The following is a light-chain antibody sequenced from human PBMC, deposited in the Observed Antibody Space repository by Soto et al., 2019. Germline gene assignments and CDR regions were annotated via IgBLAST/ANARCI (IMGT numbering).Light chain of an antibody. V-gene: IGKV3-15*01. CDR3: QQYNDWPLT. J-gene: IGKJ1*01. Sequence: EIVMTQSPGTLSLSPGERATLSCRASQSVRSNLAWYQQKPGQAPSLLIYGAFTRATGIPTRFSGTGSGTEFTLTISSLQSEDFALYYCQQYNDWPLTFGQGTKVDI. CDR2: GAF. CDR1: QSVRSN.